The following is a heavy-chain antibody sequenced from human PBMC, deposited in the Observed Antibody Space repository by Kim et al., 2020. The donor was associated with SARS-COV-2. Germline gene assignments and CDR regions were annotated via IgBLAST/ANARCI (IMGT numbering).Heavy chain of an antibody. CDR1: GFTFSSYG. Sequence: GGSLRLSCAASGFTFSSYGMHWVRQAPGKGLEWVAVISYDGSNKYYADSVKGRFTISRDNSKNTLYLQMNSLRAEDTAVYYCAKAGRRTPMVRGVIITEYYFDYWGQGTLVTVSS. CDR3: AKAGRRTPMVRGVIITEYYFDY. D-gene: IGHD3-10*01. V-gene: IGHV3-30*18. CDR2: ISYDGSNK. J-gene: IGHJ4*02.